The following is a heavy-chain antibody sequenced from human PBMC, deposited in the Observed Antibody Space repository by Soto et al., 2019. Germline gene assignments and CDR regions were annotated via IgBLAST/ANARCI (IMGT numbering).Heavy chain of an antibody. V-gene: IGHV4-39*01. J-gene: IGHJ4*02. CDR3: VSQRTSVLTQAYFDY. Sequence: SETLSLTCTVSGGSVSNSNYYWGWIRQSPGKGLEWIGSVYYRGRSYSKSSVKSRVTISVDTSKNQFSLNLNSVTASDTAVYYCVSQRTSVLTQAYFDYWGPGAMVTVSA. D-gene: IGHD2-8*01. CDR2: VYYRGRS. CDR1: GGSVSNSNYY.